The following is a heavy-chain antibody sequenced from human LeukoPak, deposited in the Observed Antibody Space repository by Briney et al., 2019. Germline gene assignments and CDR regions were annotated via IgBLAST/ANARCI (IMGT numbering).Heavy chain of an antibody. V-gene: IGHV3-30*02. CDR3: AKAGGYDIRTYGMDV. D-gene: IGHD5-12*01. Sequence: PGGSLRLSCAASGFTFSSYGMHWVRQAPGKGLEWVAFIRYDGSNKYYADSVKGRFTISRDSSKNTLYLQMNSLRAEDTAVYYCAKAGGYDIRTYGMDVWGQGPTVTVSS. J-gene: IGHJ6*02. CDR1: GFTFSSYG. CDR2: IRYDGSNK.